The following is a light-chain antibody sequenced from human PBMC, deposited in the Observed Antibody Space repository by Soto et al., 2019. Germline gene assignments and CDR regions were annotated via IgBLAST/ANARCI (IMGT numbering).Light chain of an antibody. CDR2: DSF. Sequence: EIVLTQSPGTLSLSPGERATLSCRASQSLSSSYLAWYQQKPGQAPRFLIYDSFNRATGIPDRFSGSGSGTDFTLTISRLEPEDSAVYYCQQYGSLITFGQGTRLEIK. J-gene: IGKJ5*01. CDR1: QSLSSSY. V-gene: IGKV3-20*01. CDR3: QQYGSLIT.